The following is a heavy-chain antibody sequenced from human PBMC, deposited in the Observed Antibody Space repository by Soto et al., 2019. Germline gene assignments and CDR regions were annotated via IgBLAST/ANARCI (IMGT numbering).Heavy chain of an antibody. J-gene: IGHJ4*02. Sequence: QVQLVESGGGVVQPGRSLRLSCAASGFTFSSYGMHWVRQAPGKGLEWVAVIWYDGSNKYYADSVKGRFTISRDNSKNTLYLQMNSLRAEDTAVYYCARDRGWGNFDYWGQGTLVTVSS. D-gene: IGHD3-16*01. CDR2: IWYDGSNK. CDR3: ARDRGWGNFDY. CDR1: GFTFSSYG. V-gene: IGHV3-33*01.